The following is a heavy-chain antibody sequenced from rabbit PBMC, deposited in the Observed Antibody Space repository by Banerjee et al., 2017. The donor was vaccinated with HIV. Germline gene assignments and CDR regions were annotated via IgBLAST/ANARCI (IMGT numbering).Heavy chain of an antibody. D-gene: IGHD6-1*01. V-gene: IGHV1S43*01. J-gene: IGHJ5*01. CDR3: ARGGTGYAGYGYATWLDL. Sequence: QEQLEESGGDLVKPEGSLTLTCTASGFSFSSFYYMCWVRQAPGKGLELIACIYTTSDTTWYASWVNGRFTISRSTSLNTVDLKMTSLTAADTATYFCARGGTGYAGYGYATWLDLWGQGTLVTVS. CDR2: IYTTSDTT. CDR1: GFSFSSFYY.